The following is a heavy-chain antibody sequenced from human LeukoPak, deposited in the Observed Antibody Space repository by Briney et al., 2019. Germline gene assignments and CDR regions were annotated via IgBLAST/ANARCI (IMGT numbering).Heavy chain of an antibody. J-gene: IGHJ4*02. V-gene: IGHV3-7*01. CDR2: IKQDGSEK. CDR3: TRDFLGVRGAPYYFDY. CDR1: GFTFSSYW. Sequence: GGSLRLPCAASGFTFSSYWMSWVRQAPGKGLEWVANIKQDGSEKYYVDSVKGRFTISRDNAKNSLHLQMNSLRAEDTAVYYCTRDFLGVRGAPYYFDYWGQGTLVTVSS. D-gene: IGHD3-10*01.